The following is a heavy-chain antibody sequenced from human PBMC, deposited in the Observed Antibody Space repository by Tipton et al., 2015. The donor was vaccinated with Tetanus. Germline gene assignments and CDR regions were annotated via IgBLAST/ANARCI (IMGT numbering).Heavy chain of an antibody. Sequence: TLSLTCTVSGGSISSYYWSWIRQPAGKGLEWIGRIYTSGSTNYIPSLKSRVTMSVDTSKNQFSLKLSSVTAADTAVYYCARGQGIAAAGSFRFDYWGQGTLVTVSS. D-gene: IGHD6-13*01. J-gene: IGHJ4*02. CDR1: GGSISSYY. CDR3: ARGQGIAAAGSFRFDY. V-gene: IGHV4-4*07. CDR2: IYTSGST.